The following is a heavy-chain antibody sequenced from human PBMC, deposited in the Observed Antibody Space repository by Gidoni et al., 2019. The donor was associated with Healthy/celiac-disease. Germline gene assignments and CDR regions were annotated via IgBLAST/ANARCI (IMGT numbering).Heavy chain of an antibody. CDR1: AFTFSSYA. Sequence: EVQLLESGGGLVQPGGSLRLSCAASAFTFSSYALSWVRQAPGKGLEWVSAISGSGGSTYYADSVKGLFTISRDNAKNTLYLQMNSLRAEDTAVYYCAKDLRMGATLPYYFDYWGQGTLVTVSS. CDR2: ISGSGGST. J-gene: IGHJ4*02. D-gene: IGHD1-26*01. CDR3: AKDLRMGATLPYYFDY. V-gene: IGHV3-23*01.